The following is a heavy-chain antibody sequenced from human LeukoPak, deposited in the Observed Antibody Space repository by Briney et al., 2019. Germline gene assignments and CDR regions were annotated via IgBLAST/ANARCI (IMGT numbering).Heavy chain of an antibody. J-gene: IGHJ4*02. D-gene: IGHD2-21*02. Sequence: SVKVSCKASGGTFSSYAISWVRQAPGQGLEWMGGIIPIFGTANYAQKFQGRVTISADESTSTAYMELSSLRSEDTAVYYCARDLHIVVVTAMGYWGQGTLVTVSS. CDR3: ARDLHIVVVTAMGY. V-gene: IGHV1-69*13. CDR1: GGTFSSYA. CDR2: IIPIFGTA.